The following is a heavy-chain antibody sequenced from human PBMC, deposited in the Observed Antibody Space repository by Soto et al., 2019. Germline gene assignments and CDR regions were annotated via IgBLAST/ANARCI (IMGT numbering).Heavy chain of an antibody. V-gene: IGHV2-5*01. CDR2: IYWNDDK. CDR1: GFSLSNGRMG. D-gene: IGHD6-19*01. Sequence: SGPTLVNPTETLTLTCTISGFSLSNGRMGVSWIRQSPGKALEWLALIYWNDDKRYSPSLKARLTITKDTSKNQVVLTMTNMDPVDTATYYCAHRPSGWYLFDYWGQGTLVTSPQ. CDR3: AHRPSGWYLFDY. J-gene: IGHJ4*02.